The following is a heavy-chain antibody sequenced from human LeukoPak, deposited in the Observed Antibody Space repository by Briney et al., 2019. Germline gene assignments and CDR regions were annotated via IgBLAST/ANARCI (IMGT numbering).Heavy chain of an antibody. CDR1: GFTFNDYT. Sequence: GGSLRLSCAASGFTFNDYTMHWVRQAPGKGLDWVSLITWDGRTTSYADSVRGRFTISRDNSKNSLYLQMNSLTTEDTAFYYCAKKGYGGRSGGAYFDYWGQGTLVTVSS. V-gene: IGHV3-43*01. D-gene: IGHD4-23*01. CDR3: AKKGYGGRSGGAYFDY. CDR2: ITWDGRTT. J-gene: IGHJ4*02.